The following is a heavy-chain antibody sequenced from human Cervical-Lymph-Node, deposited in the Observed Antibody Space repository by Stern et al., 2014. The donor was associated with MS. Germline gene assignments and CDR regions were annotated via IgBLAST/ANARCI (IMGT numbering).Heavy chain of an antibody. J-gene: IGHJ4*02. D-gene: IGHD5-24*01. CDR2: IYPGDSET. V-gene: IGHV5-51*03. CDR1: GYSFTNYW. Sequence: EVQLVESGAEVKRPGESLKISCKGSGYSFTNYWIGWVRQMPGKCLEWMGIIYPGDSETTYSPSFQGRVTFSVDKSINTAYLQWGSLRASDTAMYYCARRGDGYNYYFDFWGQGTLVTVSS. CDR3: ARRGDGYNYYFDF.